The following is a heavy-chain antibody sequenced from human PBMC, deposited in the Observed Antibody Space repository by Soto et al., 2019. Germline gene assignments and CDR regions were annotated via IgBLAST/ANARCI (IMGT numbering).Heavy chain of an antibody. D-gene: IGHD6-6*01. J-gene: IGHJ6*02. CDR2: IIPLLNTP. CDR3: ARESSSPNYYYYGMDV. CDR1: GGTFSSYA. V-gene: IGHV1-69*01. Sequence: QVQLVQSGAEVKKPGSSVKVSCRASGGTFSSYAVSWLRQAPGQGLEWMGVIIPLLNTPKYVQKFQGRVTITADASATTAYMERSSLRSEDTAVYYCARESSSPNYYYYGMDVWGQGTTVTVSS.